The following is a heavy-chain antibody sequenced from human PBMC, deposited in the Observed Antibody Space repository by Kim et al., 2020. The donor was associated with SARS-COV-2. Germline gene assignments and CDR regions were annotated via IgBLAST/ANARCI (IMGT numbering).Heavy chain of an antibody. Sequence: SETLSLTCTVSGGSISSSSYYWGWIRQPPGKGREWIGSIYYSGSTYYNPSLKSRVTISVDTSKNQFSLKLSSVTAADTAVYYCARVLPLYDILTGYSHYFDYWGQGTLVTVSS. CDR1: GGSISSSSYY. CDR3: ARVLPLYDILTGYSHYFDY. CDR2: IYYSGST. V-gene: IGHV4-39*07. J-gene: IGHJ4*02. D-gene: IGHD3-9*01.